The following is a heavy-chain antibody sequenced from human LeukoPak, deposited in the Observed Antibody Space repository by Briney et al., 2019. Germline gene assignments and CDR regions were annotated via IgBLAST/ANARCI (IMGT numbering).Heavy chain of an antibody. J-gene: IGHJ4*02. Sequence: PSETLSLTCAVYGGSFSGYYWSWIRQPPGKGLEWIGYIYYSGSTNYNPSLKSRVTISVDTSKNQFSLKLSSVTAADTAVYYCARLESSSGKFDYWGQGTLVTVSS. CDR2: IYYSGST. D-gene: IGHD6-6*01. CDR3: ARLESSSGKFDY. V-gene: IGHV4-59*01. CDR1: GGSFSGYY.